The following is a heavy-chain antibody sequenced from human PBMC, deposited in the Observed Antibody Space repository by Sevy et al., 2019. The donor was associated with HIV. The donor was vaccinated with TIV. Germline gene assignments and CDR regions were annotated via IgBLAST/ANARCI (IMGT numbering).Heavy chain of an antibody. CDR1: GFTFSSYA. J-gene: IGHJ5*02. CDR2: ISGSGGST. D-gene: IGHD2-15*01. V-gene: IGHV3-23*01. Sequence: GGSLRLSCAASGFTFSSYAMSWVRQAPGKGLEWVSAISGSGGSTYYADSVKGRFTISRDNSKNTLYLQMNSLRAEDTAVYYCAKGPTQYCRLGWFDPWGQGTLVTVFS. CDR3: AKGPTQYCRLGWFDP.